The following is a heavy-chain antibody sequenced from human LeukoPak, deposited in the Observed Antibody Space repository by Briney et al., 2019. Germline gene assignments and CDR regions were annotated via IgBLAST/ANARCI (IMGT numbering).Heavy chain of an antibody. CDR2: ISSSGGA. D-gene: IGHD3-16*01. V-gene: IGHV4-4*07. CDR3: AREGRSATDGY. Sequence: SETLSLTCTISGGSISTYYWTWIRQPAGKGLEWIGRISSSGGADYNPSLQSRVTMSVDSSKNQFSLKLSSMTAADTAVYYCAREGRSATDGYWGQGTLVTVSS. J-gene: IGHJ4*02. CDR1: GGSISTYY.